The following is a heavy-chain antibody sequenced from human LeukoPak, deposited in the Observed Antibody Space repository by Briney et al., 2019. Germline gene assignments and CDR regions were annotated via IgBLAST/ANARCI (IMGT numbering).Heavy chain of an antibody. CDR2: ISYSGST. Sequence: SETLSLTCTVSGGSISSYYWSWIREPAGKGLEWIGDISYSGSTHYNPSLKSRVTISTDTSKNQFSLSLSSVTAADTAVYYCARQRSDILDAFDIWGQGTMVTVSS. CDR1: GGSISSYY. CDR3: ARQRSDILDAFDI. J-gene: IGHJ3*02. V-gene: IGHV4-59*08. D-gene: IGHD3-9*01.